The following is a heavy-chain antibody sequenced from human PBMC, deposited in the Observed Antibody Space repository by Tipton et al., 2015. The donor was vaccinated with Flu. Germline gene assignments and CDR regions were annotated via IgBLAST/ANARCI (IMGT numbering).Heavy chain of an antibody. D-gene: IGHD6-6*01. J-gene: IGHJ4*02. CDR2: ISQDGSEK. CDR3: AKHLGGSSSY. Sequence: GSLRLSCAASGFTFTNYWMSWIRQAPRKGLEWVAHISQDGSEKYYVDSVKGRFTISRDNARKSLYLQMNSLRVEDTAVYYCAKHLGGSSSYWGQGTLVTVSS. V-gene: IGHV3-7*03. CDR1: GFTFTNYW.